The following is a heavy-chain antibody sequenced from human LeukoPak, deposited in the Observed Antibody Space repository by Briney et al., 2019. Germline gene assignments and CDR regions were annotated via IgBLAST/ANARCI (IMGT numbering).Heavy chain of an antibody. V-gene: IGHV3-30*04. J-gene: IGHJ4*03. CDR3: ARGLIVATALDY. CDR1: GFTFSSYA. Sequence: GGSLRLSCAASGFTFSSYAMHWVRQAPGKGLEWVAVISYDGGNKYYADSVKGRFTISRDNSKNTLYLQMNSLRAEDTAVYYCARGLIVATALDYWGQGTTVTVSS. D-gene: IGHD5-12*01. CDR2: ISYDGGNK.